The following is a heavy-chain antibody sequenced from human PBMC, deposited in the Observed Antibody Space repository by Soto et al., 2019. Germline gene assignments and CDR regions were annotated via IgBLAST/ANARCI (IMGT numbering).Heavy chain of an antibody. Sequence: SETLSLTCAVYGGSFSGYYWSWIRQPPGKGLEWIGEINHSGSTNYNPSLKSRVTISVDTSKNQFSLKLGSVTAADTAVYYCARLPSPPQHDTAMAADYWGQGTLVTVSS. CDR3: ARLPSPPQHDTAMAADY. CDR2: INHSGST. V-gene: IGHV4-34*01. CDR1: GGSFSGYY. D-gene: IGHD5-18*01. J-gene: IGHJ4*02.